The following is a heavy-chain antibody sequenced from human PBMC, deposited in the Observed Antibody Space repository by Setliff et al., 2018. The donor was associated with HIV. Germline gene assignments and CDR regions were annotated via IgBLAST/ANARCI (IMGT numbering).Heavy chain of an antibody. J-gene: IGHJ6*02. CDR3: ARMPYILTGYYGSRDYHGLDV. Sequence: PSETLSLTCTVSGGSISSNNYYWGWIRQPPGKGLEWIGSIFYSETVYYGGRTNYNPSLKSRVTISVDTSKNQFSLKLSSVTAADTAVYYCARMPYILTGYYGSRDYHGLDVWGQGTSVTVSS. CDR1: GGSISSNNYY. V-gene: IGHV4-39*07. CDR2: IFYSETVYYGGRT. D-gene: IGHD3-9*01.